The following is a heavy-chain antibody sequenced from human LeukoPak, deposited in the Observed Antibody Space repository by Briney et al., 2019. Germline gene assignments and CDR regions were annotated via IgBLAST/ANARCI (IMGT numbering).Heavy chain of an antibody. J-gene: IGHJ3*02. Sequence: GGSLRLSCAASGFTFSSYSMNWVRQAPGKGLEWVSSISSSSSYIYYADSVKGRFTISRDNAKNSLYLQMNSLRAEDTAVYYCAREFTPNYYDSSGYYPPRAFDIWGQGTMVTVSS. CDR3: AREFTPNYYDSSGYYPPRAFDI. D-gene: IGHD3-22*01. CDR1: GFTFSSYS. CDR2: ISSSSSYI. V-gene: IGHV3-21*01.